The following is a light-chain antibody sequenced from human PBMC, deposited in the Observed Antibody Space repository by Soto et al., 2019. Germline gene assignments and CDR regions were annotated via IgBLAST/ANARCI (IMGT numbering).Light chain of an antibody. CDR2: WAS. V-gene: IGKV4-1*01. CDR1: QSVLYISNNKNF. J-gene: IGKJ5*01. CDR3: QQYNNWPLT. Sequence: DIVMTQSPDSLAVSLGERAAINCKSSQSVLYISNNKNFLAWYQQKPGQPPKLLIYWASTRESGVPDRFSGSGSGTDFTLTISSLQSEDFAVYYCQQYNNWPLTFGQGTRLEI.